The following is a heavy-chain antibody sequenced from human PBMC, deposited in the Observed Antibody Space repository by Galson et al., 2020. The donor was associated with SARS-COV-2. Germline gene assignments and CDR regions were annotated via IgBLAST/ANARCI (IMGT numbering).Heavy chain of an antibody. CDR3: ARGDMGNDYFDY. V-gene: IGHV3-74*01. CDR2: IYTQGSST. J-gene: IGHJ4*02. D-gene: IGHD7-27*01. Sequence: SLKIPCAVPGFTFSNHWMHWVRQAPGQGLVWVSRIYTQGSSTSYADPVKGRFTISGDNAKNTLYLQMNSLRAEDTAVYYCARGDMGNDYFDYWGQGTLVTVSS. CDR1: GFTFSNHW.